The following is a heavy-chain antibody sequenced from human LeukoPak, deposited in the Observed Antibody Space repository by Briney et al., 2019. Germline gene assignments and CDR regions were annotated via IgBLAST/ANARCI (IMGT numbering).Heavy chain of an antibody. CDR2: IYSGGAT. V-gene: IGHV3-53*01. D-gene: IGHD5-12*01. Sequence: GSLRLSCAASGFDVGRNYMTWVRQAPGKGLEWVSFIYSGGATYYADSVRGRFTISRDSSKNTLYLQMNSLRAEDTAVYYCARDLLFSEGYDRGQGTLVTVSS. J-gene: IGHJ4*02. CDR1: GFDVGRNY. CDR3: ARDLLFSEGYD.